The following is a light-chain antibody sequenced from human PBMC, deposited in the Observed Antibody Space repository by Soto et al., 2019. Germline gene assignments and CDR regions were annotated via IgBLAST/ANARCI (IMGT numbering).Light chain of an antibody. CDR3: QQRINWPLT. CDR2: DAS. J-gene: IGKJ4*01. Sequence: EIVLTQSPDTLSLSPGERATLSCRASQSVTSFLAWYQQKPGQSPRLLIYDASKRTTGIPARFSGSGSGTDFTLTISSLEPEDFAFYYCQQRINWPLTFGGGTKVEI. V-gene: IGKV3-11*01. CDR1: QSVTSF.